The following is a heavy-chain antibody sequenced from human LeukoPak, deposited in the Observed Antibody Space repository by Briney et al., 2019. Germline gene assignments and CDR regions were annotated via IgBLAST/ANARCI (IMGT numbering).Heavy chain of an antibody. CDR3: ARAPTTVTTKGLGCYYYYGMDV. CDR2: INHSGST. D-gene: IGHD4-17*01. J-gene: IGHJ6*04. CDR1: GGSFSGYY. Sequence: SETLSLTCAVYGGSFSGYYWSWIRQPPGKGLEWIGEINHSGSTNYNPSLKSRVTISVDTSKNQFSLKLSSVTAADTAVYYCARAPTTVTTKGLGCYYYYGMDVWGKGTTVTVSS. V-gene: IGHV4-34*01.